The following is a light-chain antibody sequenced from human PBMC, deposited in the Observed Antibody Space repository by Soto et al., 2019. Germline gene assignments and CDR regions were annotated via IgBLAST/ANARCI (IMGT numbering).Light chain of an antibody. J-gene: IGKJ3*01. V-gene: IGKV3-15*01. Sequence: EIVLTQSPGTLSASPGERVTLSCRASQSGGGDVACYHQKPGQAPGRLIFCASIREVGVPARFSGSESVTDFTLTISSLQSEDFVVYYCQQYNNWPPFTYGLGTIGDIK. CDR3: QQYNNWPPFT. CDR1: QSGGGD. CDR2: CAS.